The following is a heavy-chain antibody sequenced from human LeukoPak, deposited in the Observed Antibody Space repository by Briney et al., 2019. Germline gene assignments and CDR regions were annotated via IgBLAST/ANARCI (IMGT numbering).Heavy chain of an antibody. D-gene: IGHD3-10*01. CDR1: GYSFTSYW. Sequence: GESLKISCKGSGYSFTSYWIGWVRQMPGKGLEWMGIIYPGDSDTRYSPSFQGQVTISADKSISTAYLQWSSLKASDTAMYYCARNRQNYGSGSYWYFDYWGQGTLVTVSS. CDR3: ARNRQNYGSGSYWYFDY. CDR2: IYPGDSDT. J-gene: IGHJ4*02. V-gene: IGHV5-51*01.